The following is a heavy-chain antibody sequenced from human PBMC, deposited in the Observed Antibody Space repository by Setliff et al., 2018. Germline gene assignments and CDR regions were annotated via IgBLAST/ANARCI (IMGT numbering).Heavy chain of an antibody. D-gene: IGHD3-22*01. CDR1: GGTFSSYG. J-gene: IGHJ4*02. V-gene: IGHV1-18*01. Sequence: ASVKVSCKASGGTFSSYGISWVRQAPGQGLEWMGWISAQDGNTIYAQNFQGRVTMTTDTSTSTAYMELRSLRSEDTAVYYCARENYYDSSGYYYWGQGTLVTVSS. CDR2: ISAQDGNT. CDR3: ARENYYDSSGYYY.